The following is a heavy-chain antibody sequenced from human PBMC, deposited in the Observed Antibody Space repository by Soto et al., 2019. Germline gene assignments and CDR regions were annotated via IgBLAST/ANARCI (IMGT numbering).Heavy chain of an antibody. D-gene: IGHD6-13*01. CDR2: ISYDGSNR. J-gene: IGHJ5*02. CDR1: AFTFSDYA. CDR3: AREYSTTWRNWVDP. V-gene: IGHV3-30-3*01. Sequence: PGGSLRLSCAAPAFTFSDYAMHWVRQAPGKGLEWVAVISYDGSNRYYAESVKGRFTISRDNSNYTLYLQMNTLRAEDTAVYYCAREYSTTWRNWVDPWGQGTLVTVSS.